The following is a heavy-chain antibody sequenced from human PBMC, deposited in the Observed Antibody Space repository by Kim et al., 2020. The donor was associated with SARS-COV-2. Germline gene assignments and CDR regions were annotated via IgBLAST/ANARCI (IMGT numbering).Heavy chain of an antibody. CDR3: ASASGSYHDY. CDR2: IYSSGST. D-gene: IGHD1-26*01. J-gene: IGHJ4*02. Sequence: SETLSLTCSVSGASIRSYYWSWIRQSPEKGLEWIGYIYSSGSTYYNPSLKSRITLSVDSSKNQFSLKLTSVTPADMAVYYCASASGSYHDYWGQGTLVTVSS. CDR1: GASIRSYY. V-gene: IGHV4-59*01.